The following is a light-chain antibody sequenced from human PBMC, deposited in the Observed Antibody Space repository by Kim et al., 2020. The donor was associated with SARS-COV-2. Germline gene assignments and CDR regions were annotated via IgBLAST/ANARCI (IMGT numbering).Light chain of an antibody. Sequence: PGKRATLSCRASQSVGSYFAWYQQRPGQAPRLLIYDASKRATGVPARFSGSGSGTDFTLTISGLEPEDFAVYYCQERSNWPLLFTFGPGTKVDIK. V-gene: IGKV3-11*01. J-gene: IGKJ3*01. CDR1: QSVGSY. CDR3: QERSNWPLLFT. CDR2: DAS.